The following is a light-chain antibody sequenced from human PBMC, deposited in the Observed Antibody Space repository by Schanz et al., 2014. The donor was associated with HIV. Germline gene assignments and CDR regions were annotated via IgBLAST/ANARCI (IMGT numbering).Light chain of an antibody. CDR2: DDH. CDR3: QSYDSSLSGYV. V-gene: IGLV1-51*01. Sequence: QSVLTQPPSVSAAPGQRVTISCSGSALNIGHSSVSWYQQFPGTAPRLLLYDDHVRPSDIPDRFSGSKSGTSASLAITGLQAEDEADYYCQSYDSSLSGYVFGTGTQLTVL. J-gene: IGLJ1*01. CDR1: ALNIGHSS.